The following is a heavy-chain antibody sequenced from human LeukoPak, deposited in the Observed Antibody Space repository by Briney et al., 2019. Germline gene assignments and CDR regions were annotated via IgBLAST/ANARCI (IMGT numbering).Heavy chain of an antibody. V-gene: IGHV3-30*04. CDR3: ARDQIGHSYGYNWFDP. J-gene: IGHJ5*02. D-gene: IGHD5-18*01. CDR2: ISYDGSNK. Sequence: GGSLRLSCAASGFTFSSYAMHWVRQAPGKGLEWVAVISYDGSNKYYADSVKGRFTISRDNSKNTLYLQMNSLRAEDTAVYYCARDQIGHSYGYNWFDPWGQGTLVTVSS. CDR1: GFTFSSYA.